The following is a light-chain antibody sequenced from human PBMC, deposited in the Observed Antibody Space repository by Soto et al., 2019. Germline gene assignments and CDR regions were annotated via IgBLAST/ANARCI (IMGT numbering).Light chain of an antibody. CDR3: AAWDDRLKAVI. Sequence: QSVLTQPPSVSGAPRQRVTISYSGSSSNIGNYAVEWYQQLPGKAPNDLVYYDDLLPPAVSDRFSASKPGTSASLAISRLQSEDEADYDCAAWDDRLKAVILGGGTKRIVL. J-gene: IGLJ2*01. V-gene: IGLV1-36*01. CDR1: SSNIGNYA. CDR2: YDD.